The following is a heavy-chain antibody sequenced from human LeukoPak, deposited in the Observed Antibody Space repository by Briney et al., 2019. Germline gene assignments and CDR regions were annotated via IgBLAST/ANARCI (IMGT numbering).Heavy chain of an antibody. CDR1: GFSFSTYW. Sequence: PGGSLRLSCVASGFSFSTYWMSWVRQAPGKGLEWLSLISDSPDITYYTDSVKGRFTISRSNSNNTVYLQMNNLRADDTAVYYCARRARVRMVYFYYFMDIWGKGTTVTVSS. CDR3: ARRARVRMVYFYYFMDI. CDR2: ISDSPDIT. J-gene: IGHJ6*03. D-gene: IGHD2-8*01. V-gene: IGHV3-23*01.